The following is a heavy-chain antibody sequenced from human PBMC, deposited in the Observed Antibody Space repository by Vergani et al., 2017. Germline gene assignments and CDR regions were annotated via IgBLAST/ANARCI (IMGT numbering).Heavy chain of an antibody. Sequence: EVQLVESGGGLVKPGGSLRLSCAASGFTFSSYTMNWVRQAPGKGLEWVSSISSGSSYIYYADSVKGRFITSRDNAKNSLYLQMNSLRAEDTAVYYCARKIFGEGWHYWGQGTLVTVSS. D-gene: IGHD3-3*01. V-gene: IGHV3-21*01. CDR1: GFTFSSYT. CDR2: ISSGSSYI. CDR3: ARKIFGEGWHY. J-gene: IGHJ4*02.